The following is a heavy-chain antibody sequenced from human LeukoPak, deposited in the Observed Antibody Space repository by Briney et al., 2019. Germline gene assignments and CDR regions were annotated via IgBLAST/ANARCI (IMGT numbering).Heavy chain of an antibody. D-gene: IGHD6-13*01. CDR3: ARGGIAAAVAAFDI. CDR2: ISSSSSYI. Sequence: PGGSLRLSCAASGFTFSSYSMNWVRQAPGKGLEWVSSISSSSSYIYYAGSVKGRFTISRDNAKNSLYLQMNSLRAEDTAVYYCARGGIAAAVAAFDIWGQGTMVTVSS. CDR1: GFTFSSYS. J-gene: IGHJ3*02. V-gene: IGHV3-21*01.